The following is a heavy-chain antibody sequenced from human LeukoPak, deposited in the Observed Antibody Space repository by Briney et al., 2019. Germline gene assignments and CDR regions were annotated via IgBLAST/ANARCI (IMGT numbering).Heavy chain of an antibody. Sequence: PGASVKVSCKASGYTFTSYYMHWVRQAPGQGPEWMGIINPSGGSTSYAQKFQGRVTITRDTSTTTVYMQLSSLRFEDTAVYYCAKCGEPSYEILTGYSRSDYWGQGTLVTVS. CDR3: AKCGEPSYEILTGYSRSDY. J-gene: IGHJ4*02. CDR1: GYTFTSYY. CDR2: INPSGGST. D-gene: IGHD3-9*01. V-gene: IGHV1-46*01.